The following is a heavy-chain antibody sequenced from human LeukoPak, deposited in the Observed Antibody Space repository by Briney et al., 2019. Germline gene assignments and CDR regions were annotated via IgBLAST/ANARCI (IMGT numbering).Heavy chain of an antibody. J-gene: IGHJ4*02. V-gene: IGHV3-30*02. D-gene: IGHD3-10*01. CDR2: IRFDGSNK. Sequence: GGSLKLSCAASGFTFSNYGVHWVRQAPGKGLEWVSFIRFDGSNKYYADSVKGRFTISRDNAKNTVFLQMSSLRAEDTALYYCARKSASGNYPLDYWGQGTLVTVSS. CDR1: GFTFSNYG. CDR3: ARKSASGNYPLDY.